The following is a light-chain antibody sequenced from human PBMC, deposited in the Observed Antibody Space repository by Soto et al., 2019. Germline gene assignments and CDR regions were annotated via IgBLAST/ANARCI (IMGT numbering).Light chain of an antibody. CDR1: QSIGSG. CDR2: KAT. V-gene: IGKV1-5*03. Sequence: DIQMTQSPSTLSASVGDGVTITCRASQSIGSGLAWYQQRPGKAPKLLIYKATNLQEGVPSRFSGSGSGTDFSLTISSLQPVDSATYYCQQYNDFRYTFGQGTKLEI. CDR3: QQYNDFRYT. J-gene: IGKJ2*01.